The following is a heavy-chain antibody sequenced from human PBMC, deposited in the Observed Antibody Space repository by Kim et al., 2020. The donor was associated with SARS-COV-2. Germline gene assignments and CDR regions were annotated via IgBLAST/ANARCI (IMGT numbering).Heavy chain of an antibody. CDR1: GLTLSNAW. CDR3: NYYLDNSLYKGIDY. D-gene: IGHD3-22*01. CDR2: ISWKTDGATT. V-gene: IGHV3-15*01. J-gene: IGHJ4*02. Sequence: GGSLRLSCAASGLTLSNAWMRWVRQVPGKGLEWVGRISWKTDGATTDYAAPVKGRFTISRDDSKNTLFLQMNTLKTDDTAIYYCNYYLDNSLYKGIDYWGRGTLVTVSS.